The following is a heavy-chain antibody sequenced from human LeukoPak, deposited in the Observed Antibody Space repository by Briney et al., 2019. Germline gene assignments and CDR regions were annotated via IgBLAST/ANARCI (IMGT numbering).Heavy chain of an antibody. CDR3: AKDHFYCTNGVCPLTD. V-gene: IGHV3-30*18. Sequence: GRSLRLSCAASGFTFSSYGMHWVRQAPGKGLEWVAVIWYGGSNKYYADSVKGRFTISRDNSKNTLYLQMNSLRAEDTAVYYCAKDHFYCTNGVCPLTDWGQGTLVTVSS. CDR1: GFTFSSYG. J-gene: IGHJ4*02. CDR2: IWYGGSNK. D-gene: IGHD2-8*01.